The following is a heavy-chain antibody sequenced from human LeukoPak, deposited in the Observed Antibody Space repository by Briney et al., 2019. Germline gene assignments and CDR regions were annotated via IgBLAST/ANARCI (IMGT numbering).Heavy chain of an antibody. CDR2: IYYSGST. D-gene: IGHD4-17*01. V-gene: IGHV4-59*01. J-gene: IGHJ4*02. CDR3: ARGHGDPLFDY. CDR1: GGSISSYY. Sequence: SETLSLTCTVSGGSISSYYWSWIRQPPGKGLEWIGYIYYSGSTNYSPSLKSRVTISVDTSKNQFSLKLSSVTAADTAVYYCARGHGDPLFDYWGQGTLVTVFS.